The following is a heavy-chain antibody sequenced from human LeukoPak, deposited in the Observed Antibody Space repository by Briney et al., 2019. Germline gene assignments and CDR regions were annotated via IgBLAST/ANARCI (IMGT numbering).Heavy chain of an antibody. CDR1: GFNFSSYW. V-gene: IGHV3-7*03. CDR2: IKQDGSEK. D-gene: IGHD1-1*01. CDR3: ARENAGTSAEYYYGMDV. J-gene: IGHJ6*02. Sequence: GGSLRLSCAASGFNFSSYWMSWVRQAPGKGLEWVANIKQDGSEKYYVDSVKGRFTISRDNAKNSLYLQMNSLRAEDTAVYYCARENAGTSAEYYYGMDVWGQGTTVTVSS.